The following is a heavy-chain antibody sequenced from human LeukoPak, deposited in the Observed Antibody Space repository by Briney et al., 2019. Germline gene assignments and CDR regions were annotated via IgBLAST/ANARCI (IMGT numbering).Heavy chain of an antibody. J-gene: IGHJ6*03. CDR3: ARDRKAAAGYYYYYYMDV. D-gene: IGHD6-13*01. Sequence: GGSLRLSCAASGFTFSNYGMHWVRQAPGKGLEYVSAISSNGGSTYYANSVKGRFTISRDNSKNTLYLQMGSLRAEDMAVYYCARDRKAAAGYYYYYYMDVWGKGTTVTVSS. V-gene: IGHV3-64*01. CDR2: ISSNGGST. CDR1: GFTFSNYG.